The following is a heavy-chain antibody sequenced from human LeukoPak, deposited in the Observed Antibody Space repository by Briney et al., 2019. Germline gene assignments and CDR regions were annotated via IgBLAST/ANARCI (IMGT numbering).Heavy chain of an antibody. J-gene: IGHJ5*02. CDR3: ATERGHSSSWYLRWFDP. CDR2: INPSGGST. D-gene: IGHD6-13*01. CDR1: GYTFTSYY. Sequence: GASVKVSCKASGYTFTSYYMHWVRQAPGQGLEWMGIINPSGGSTSYAQKFQGRVTMTRDTSTSTVYMELNSLRSEDTAVYYCATERGHSSSWYLRWFDPWGQGTLVTVSS. V-gene: IGHV1-46*01.